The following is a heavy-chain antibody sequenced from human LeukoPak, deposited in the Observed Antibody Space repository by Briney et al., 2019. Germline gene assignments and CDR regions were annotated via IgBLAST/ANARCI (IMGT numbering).Heavy chain of an antibody. V-gene: IGHV4-59*01. J-gene: IGHJ3*02. Sequence: PSETLSLTCTVSGASTSHFYWNWIRQPPGKGLEWIGYMHDSGSTKHSPSLKSRVSISIDTSKNQVSLQLTSVTAADTAIYYCARSAEWLRNAFDIWGQGTVVSVSS. CDR2: MHDSGST. D-gene: IGHD5-12*01. CDR1: GASTSHFY. CDR3: ARSAEWLRNAFDI.